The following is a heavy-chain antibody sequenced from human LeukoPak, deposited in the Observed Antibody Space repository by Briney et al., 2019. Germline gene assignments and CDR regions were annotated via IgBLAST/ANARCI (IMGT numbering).Heavy chain of an antibody. CDR3: ARDSTGGYSGYDATRKYFDY. CDR2: ISSRSSYI. J-gene: IGHJ4*02. CDR1: GFTFSSYS. Sequence: PGGSLRLSCAASGFTFSSYSMNWVRQAPGKGLEWVSSISSRSSYIYYTDSVKGRFTISRDNAKNSLHLQMNSLRAEDTALYYCARDSTGGYSGYDATRKYFDYWGQGTLVNVSS. D-gene: IGHD5-12*01. V-gene: IGHV3-21*01.